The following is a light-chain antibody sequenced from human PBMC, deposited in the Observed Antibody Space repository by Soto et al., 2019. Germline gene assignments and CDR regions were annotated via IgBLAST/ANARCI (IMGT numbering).Light chain of an antibody. CDR3: QQTGRT. J-gene: IGKJ2*01. CDR1: QSVRSSH. CDR2: GAS. V-gene: IGKV3-20*01. Sequence: EIVLTQSPGTLSLSPGERATLSCRASQSVRSSHLTWYQQKPGQAPRLLIYGASSRATGIPDRFSGSGSGTDFTLTISRLEPEDFAVYYCQQTGRTFGPGTKLEIK.